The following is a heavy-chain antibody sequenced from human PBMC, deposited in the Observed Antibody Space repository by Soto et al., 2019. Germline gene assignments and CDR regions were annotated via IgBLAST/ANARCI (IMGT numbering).Heavy chain of an antibody. Sequence: QVQLQESGPGLVKPSGTLSLTCAVSGGSISTSNWWSWVRHPPGKALGWIGEVYRTGSTNCNPSLESRLTISVDKSKNQFSLKLTSVTAADRAVYYCASARATIAAAAIFDCWGQGTLVTVSS. D-gene: IGHD6-13*01. CDR3: ASARATIAAAAIFDC. J-gene: IGHJ4*02. CDR2: VYRTGST. CDR1: GGSISTSNW. V-gene: IGHV4-4*02.